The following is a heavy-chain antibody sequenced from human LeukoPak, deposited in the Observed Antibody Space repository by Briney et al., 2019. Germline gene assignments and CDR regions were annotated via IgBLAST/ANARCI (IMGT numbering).Heavy chain of an antibody. V-gene: IGHV1/OR15-1*04. Sequence: VASVKVSCKASGYIFTDYYMHWVRQAPGQELGWMGRINPNSGNTGYAQKFQGRVTMTRDTSISTAYMELSSLTSEDTAVYYCARGFVNLPGYWGVWGKGTSVTVSS. J-gene: IGHJ6*04. CDR3: ARGFVNLPGYWGV. CDR1: GYIFTDYY. D-gene: IGHD3-9*01. CDR2: INPNSGNT.